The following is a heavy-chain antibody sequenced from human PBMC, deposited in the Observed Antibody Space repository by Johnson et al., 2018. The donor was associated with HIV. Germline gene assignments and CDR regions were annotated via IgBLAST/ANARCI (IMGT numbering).Heavy chain of an antibody. J-gene: IGHJ3*01. CDR2: IGISGNT. V-gene: IGHV3-13*01. CDR1: GFTFSAPD. Sequence: VQLVESGGGLVQPGGSLRLSCAASGFTFSAPDMHWVRHTAGKGLEWVSGIGISGNTNYPGSVKGRFTISRENVKNFVYLQMNSLTAGDTAVYYCVREHRADESFDLWGQGTMVTVSS. D-gene: IGHD1-14*01. CDR3: VREHRADESFDL.